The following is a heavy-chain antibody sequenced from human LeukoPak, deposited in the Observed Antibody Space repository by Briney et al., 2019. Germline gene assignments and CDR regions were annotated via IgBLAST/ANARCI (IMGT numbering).Heavy chain of an antibody. CDR1: GFTFSNYL. CDR2: ISHSGSSI. J-gene: IGHJ4*02. Sequence: GGSLRLSCVASGFTFSNYLMNWVRQAPGKGLEWVSGISHSGSSIYYADSVKGRFTISRDNSKNALYLQMDRLRVEDTAVYYCAMALDYWGQGTLVTVSS. V-gene: IGHV3-23*01. CDR3: AMALDY.